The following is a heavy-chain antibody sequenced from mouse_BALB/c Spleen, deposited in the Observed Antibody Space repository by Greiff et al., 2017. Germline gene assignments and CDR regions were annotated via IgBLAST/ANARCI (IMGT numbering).Heavy chain of an antibody. CDR3: ARQEGNYWFAY. V-gene: IGHV5-6-2*01. CDR2: INSNGGST. Sequence: EVQVVESGGGLVKLGGSLKLSCAASGFTFSSYYMSWVRQTPEKRLELVAAINSNGGSTYYPDTVKGRFTISRDNAKNTLYLQMSSLKSEDTALYYCARQEGNYWFAYWGQGTLVTDSA. CDR1: GFTFSSYY. J-gene: IGHJ3*01. D-gene: IGHD2-1*01.